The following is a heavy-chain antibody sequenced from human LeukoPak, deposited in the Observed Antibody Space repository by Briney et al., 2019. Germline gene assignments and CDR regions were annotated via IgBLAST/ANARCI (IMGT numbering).Heavy chain of an antibody. CDR3: ARRRYCSGGTCYGVDY. Sequence: ESLKISCKGSGYSFTRYWIGWVRQMPGRGLEWMGIIYPGDSDPRYSPSFQGQVTISADKSISTAFLQWSSLKASDTAMYYCARRRYCSGGTCYGVDYWGQGTLVTVSS. D-gene: IGHD2-15*01. J-gene: IGHJ4*02. CDR1: GYSFTRYW. CDR2: IYPGDSDP. V-gene: IGHV5-51*01.